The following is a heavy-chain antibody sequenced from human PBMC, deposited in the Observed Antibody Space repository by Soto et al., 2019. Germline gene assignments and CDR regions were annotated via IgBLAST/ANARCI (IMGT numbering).Heavy chain of an antibody. Sequence: GASVKVSCKASGYTFTSYGISWVRQAPGQGLEWMGWISAYNGNTNYAQKLQGRVTMTTDTSTSTAYMELRSLRSDDTAVYYCARTLSGALDHCFDPWGQGTLVTVSS. CDR2: ISAYNGNT. CDR1: GYTFTSYG. CDR3: ARTLSGALDHCFDP. V-gene: IGHV1-18*01. J-gene: IGHJ5*02. D-gene: IGHD1-1*01.